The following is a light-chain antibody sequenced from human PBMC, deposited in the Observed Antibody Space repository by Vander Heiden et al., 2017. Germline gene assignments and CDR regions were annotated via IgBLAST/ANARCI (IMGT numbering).Light chain of an antibody. V-gene: IGLV3-21*02. CDR1: NIGSKS. J-gene: IGLJ2*01. CDR3: QVWDSSSDHVV. CDR2: GAS. Sequence: SYVLTQPRSVSAAPGQRARITCGGNNIGSKSVHWYEQKPGQAPVLVVCGASDRPSGIPERFSGSNSGNTATLTISRVEAGDEADYYCQVWDSSSDHVVFGGGTKLTVL.